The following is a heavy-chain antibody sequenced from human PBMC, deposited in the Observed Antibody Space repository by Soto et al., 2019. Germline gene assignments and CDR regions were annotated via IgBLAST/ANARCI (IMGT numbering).Heavy chain of an antibody. CDR1: GGSISSGDYY. D-gene: IGHD2-21*02. CDR2: IYYSGST. Sequence: QVQLQESGPGLVKPSQTLSLTCTVSGGSISSGDYYWSWIRQPPGKGLEWIGYIYYSGSTYYNPSLKSRVTISVDTSKNQFSLKLSSVTAADTAVYYGARVGSGYCGGDCYSYYFDYWGQGTLVTVSS. J-gene: IGHJ4*02. V-gene: IGHV4-30-4*01. CDR3: ARVGSGYCGGDCYSYYFDY.